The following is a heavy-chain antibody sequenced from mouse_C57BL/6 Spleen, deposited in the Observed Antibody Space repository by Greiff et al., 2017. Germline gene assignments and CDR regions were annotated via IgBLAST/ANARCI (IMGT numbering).Heavy chain of an antibody. CDR1: GYSFTDYN. Sequence: EVQLQQSGPELVKPGASVKISCKASGYSFTDYNLNWVKQSNGKSLEWIGVINPNYGTTSYNQKFKGKATLTVDQSSSTAYMQLNSLTSEDSAVYYCASSYYYGSSFFAYWGQGTLVTVSA. CDR3: ASSYYYGSSFFAY. J-gene: IGHJ3*01. V-gene: IGHV1-39*01. CDR2: INPNYGTT. D-gene: IGHD1-1*01.